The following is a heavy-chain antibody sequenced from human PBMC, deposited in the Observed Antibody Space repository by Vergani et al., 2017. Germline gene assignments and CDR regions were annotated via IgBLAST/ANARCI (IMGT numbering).Heavy chain of an antibody. Sequence: QVQLVQSGAEVKKPGSSVKVSCKASGGTFSSYAISWVRQAPGQGLEWMGGIIPIFGTANYAQKFQGRVTITADKSTSTAYMELSSLRSEDTAVYYCAREGGITIFGVVITDSYYGMDVWGQGTTVTVSS. V-gene: IGHV1-69*06. CDR1: GGTFSSYA. D-gene: IGHD3-3*01. CDR3: AREGGITIFGVVITDSYYGMDV. J-gene: IGHJ6*02. CDR2: IIPIFGTA.